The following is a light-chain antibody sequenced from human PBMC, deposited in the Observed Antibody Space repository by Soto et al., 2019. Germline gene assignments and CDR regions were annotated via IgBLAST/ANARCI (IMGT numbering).Light chain of an antibody. V-gene: IGKV3-20*01. CDR3: HQYGISHPVT. J-gene: IGKJ5*01. CDR2: GAS. CDR1: QTVSTY. Sequence: ILLTQSPATLALSPGERATLSCRARQTVSTYLSWYQHKPGQAPRLLIYGASTRATGIPASFSGSGSGTEFTLTISRLEHEDFAMYYCHQYGISHPVTFGQGTRLEIK.